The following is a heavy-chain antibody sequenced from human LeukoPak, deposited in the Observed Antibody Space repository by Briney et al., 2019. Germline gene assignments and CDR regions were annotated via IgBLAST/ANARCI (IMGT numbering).Heavy chain of an antibody. CDR3: AKVVGVYYYYYGMDV. CDR1: RFTFSSFA. V-gene: IGHV3-30-3*01. Sequence: PGGSLRLSCAASRFTFSSFALHWVRQAPGKGLEWVAFISYDGTNKYYADSVKGRFTISRDNSKNTLYLQMNSLRAEDTAVYYCAKVVGVYYYYYGMDVWGQGTTVTVSS. CDR2: ISYDGTNK. J-gene: IGHJ6*02.